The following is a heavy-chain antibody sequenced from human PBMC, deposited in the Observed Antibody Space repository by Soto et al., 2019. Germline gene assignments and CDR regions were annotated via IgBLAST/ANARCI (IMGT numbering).Heavy chain of an antibody. CDR1: GNSIGDYY. CDR3: ARRRIGDY. V-gene: IGHV4-59*08. Sequence: QVQLQESGPGLVKPWETLSLTCTVSGNSIGDYYWSWFRQSPGKGLEWIGYIYGSGSTNYNPSLKXXVXLSADTSKNQFSLKLTSVTAADTAVYYCARRRIGDYWGQGTPITVSS. J-gene: IGHJ4*02. CDR2: IYGSGST. D-gene: IGHD3-3*01.